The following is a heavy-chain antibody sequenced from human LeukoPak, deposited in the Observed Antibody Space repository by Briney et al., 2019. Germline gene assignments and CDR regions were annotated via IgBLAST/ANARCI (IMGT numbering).Heavy chain of an antibody. CDR3: TRSGGWLLLHWFDP. J-gene: IGHJ5*02. CDR1: GFTVSNAW. D-gene: IGHD3-22*01. CDR2: IRSKAYGGTT. V-gene: IGHV3-49*04. Sequence: GGSLRLSCAASGFTVSNAWMSWVRQAPGKGLEWVGFIRSKAYGGTTEYAASVKGRFTISRDDSKSIAYLQMNSLKTEDTAVYYCTRSGGWLLLHWFDPWGQGTLVTVSS.